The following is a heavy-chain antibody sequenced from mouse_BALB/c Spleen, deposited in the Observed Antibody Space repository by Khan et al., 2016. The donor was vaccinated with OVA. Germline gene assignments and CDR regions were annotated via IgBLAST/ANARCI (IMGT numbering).Heavy chain of an antibody. V-gene: IGHV9-3-1*01. CDR2: IHTYTGEP. CDR1: GYTFTTNG. CDR3: ARVGYNGTMDY. Sequence: QIQLVQSGPELKKPGETVKISCKASGYTFTTNGMNWVKQAPGKGLKWMGWIHTYTGEPIYADDFKGRFAFSLETSASTSYLQINNLKNEDTATYFCARVGYNGTMDYWGQGTSVTVSS. J-gene: IGHJ4*01. D-gene: IGHD2-14*01.